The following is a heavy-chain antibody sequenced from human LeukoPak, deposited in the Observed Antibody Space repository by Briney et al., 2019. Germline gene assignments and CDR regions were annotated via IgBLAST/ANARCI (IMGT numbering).Heavy chain of an antibody. CDR3: AGVRALDY. J-gene: IGHJ4*02. CDR1: GFSFSSYE. Sequence: PGGSLRVSCAASGFSFSSYEMNWVRQAPGKGLEWVSYISSGGSTIYYADSVKGRFTISRDNAKNSLYLQMNSLRAEDTAVYYCAGVRALDYWGQGALVTVSS. D-gene: IGHD6-6*01. V-gene: IGHV3-48*03. CDR2: ISSGGSTI.